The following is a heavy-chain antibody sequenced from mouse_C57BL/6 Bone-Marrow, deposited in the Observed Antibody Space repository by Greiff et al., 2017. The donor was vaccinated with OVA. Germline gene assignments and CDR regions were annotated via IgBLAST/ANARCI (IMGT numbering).Heavy chain of an antibody. CDR1: GFTFSSYG. D-gene: IGHD1-1*01. Sequence: EVQGVESGGDLVKPGGSLKLSCAASGFTFSSYGMSWVRQTPDKRLEWVATISSGGSYTYYPDSVKGRFTISRDNAKNTLYLQMSSLKSEDTAVYYCARRDYGSPFAYWGQGTLVTVSA. CDR2: ISSGGSYT. V-gene: IGHV5-6*01. J-gene: IGHJ3*01. CDR3: ARRDYGSPFAY.